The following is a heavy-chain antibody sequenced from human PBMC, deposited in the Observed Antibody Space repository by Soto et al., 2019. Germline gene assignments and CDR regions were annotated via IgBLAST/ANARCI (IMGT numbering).Heavy chain of an antibody. Sequence: PGGSLRLSCAASGFTFSSYSMNWVRQAPGKGLEWVSSISSSSSYIYYADSVKGRFTISRDNAKNSLYLQMNSLRAEDTAVYYCARGGNGYNYPIDYWGQGTLVTVSS. CDR1: GFTFSSYS. CDR2: ISSSSSYI. D-gene: IGHD5-12*01. V-gene: IGHV3-21*01. J-gene: IGHJ4*02. CDR3: ARGGNGYNYPIDY.